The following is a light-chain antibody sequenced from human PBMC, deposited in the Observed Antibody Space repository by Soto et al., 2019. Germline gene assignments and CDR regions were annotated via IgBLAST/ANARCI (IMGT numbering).Light chain of an antibody. J-gene: IGKJ1*01. Sequence: IQMTQSPSTLSASLGDRVTMTCRASQSLDRDYLAWYQQKPGKALNLLIYKASTLESGVPSRFSGGGSGTAFTLTISSLQPDDFATYYCHQYDSYPRTFGQGTKVDLK. CDR3: HQYDSYPRT. V-gene: IGKV1-5*03. CDR2: KAS. CDR1: QSLDRDY.